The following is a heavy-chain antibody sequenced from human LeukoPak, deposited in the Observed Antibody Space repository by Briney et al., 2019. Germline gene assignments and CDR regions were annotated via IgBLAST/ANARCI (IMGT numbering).Heavy chain of an antibody. V-gene: IGHV3-64*01. CDR3: ARGHGGSGSPYY. Sequence: GGXLRLSCAASGFTFSSYAMHWVRQAPGKGLEYVSAISSNGGSTYYANSVKGRFTISRDNSKNTLYLQMGSLRAEDMAVYYCARGHGGSGSPYYWGQGTLVTVSS. CDR1: GFTFSSYA. D-gene: IGHD3-10*01. J-gene: IGHJ4*02. CDR2: ISSNGGST.